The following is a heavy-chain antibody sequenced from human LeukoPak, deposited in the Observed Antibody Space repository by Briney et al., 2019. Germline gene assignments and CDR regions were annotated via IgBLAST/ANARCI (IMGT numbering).Heavy chain of an antibody. D-gene: IGHD6-19*01. CDR2: MSHDGSNK. J-gene: IGHJ4*02. CDR1: GFTFSSYA. V-gene: IGHV3-30*18. Sequence: PGRSLRLSCAASGFTFSSYAMHWVRQAPGKGLEWVAVMSHDGSNKYYGDSVKGRFTISRDNSKNTLYLQMNSLRAEDTAVYYCAKLDSSGWSRPFDYWVQGTLVTVSS. CDR3: AKLDSSGWSRPFDY.